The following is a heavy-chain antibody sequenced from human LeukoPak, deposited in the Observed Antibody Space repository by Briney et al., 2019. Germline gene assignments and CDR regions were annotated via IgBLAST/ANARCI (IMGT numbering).Heavy chain of an antibody. D-gene: IGHD6-19*01. CDR2: IYPGDSDT. CDR3: ARRSYSSGWYVNWFDP. V-gene: IGHV5-51*01. CDR1: GYSFTTYW. J-gene: IGHJ5*02. Sequence: GESLKISCKASGYSFTTYWIGWVRQMPGKGLEWMGIIYPGDSDTRYSPSFQGQVTISADKSISTAYLQWSSLKASDTAMYYCARRSYSSGWYVNWFDPWGQGTLVTVSS.